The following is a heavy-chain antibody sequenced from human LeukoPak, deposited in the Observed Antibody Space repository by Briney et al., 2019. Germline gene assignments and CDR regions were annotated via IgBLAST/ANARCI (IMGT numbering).Heavy chain of an antibody. CDR2: IFHTGHT. V-gene: IGHV4-30-2*01. D-gene: IGHD3-10*01. CDR3: ARGFYGAGSHFDY. CDR1: GGSISSGDYP. J-gene: IGHJ4*02. Sequence: PSETLSLTCTVSGGSISSGDYPWSWIRQPPGKGLEWIGYIFHTGHTSYNPSLKSRVTISVDMSKNQLSLRLTSVTAADTAVYYCARGFYGAGSHFDYWGQGTLVTVSS.